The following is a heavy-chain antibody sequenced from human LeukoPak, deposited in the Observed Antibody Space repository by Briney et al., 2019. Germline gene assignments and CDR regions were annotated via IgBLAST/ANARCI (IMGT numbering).Heavy chain of an antibody. CDR2: INPNSGGT. D-gene: IGHD5-24*01. CDR3: ARAGDGYNPVDY. V-gene: IGHV1-2*02. CDR1: GYTFTSYA. J-gene: IGHJ4*02. Sequence: ASVKVSCKASGYTFTSYAMHWVRQAPGQGLEWMGWINPNSGGTNYAQKFQGRVTMTRDTSISTAYMELSRLRSDDTAVYYCARAGDGYNPVDYWGQGTLVTVSS.